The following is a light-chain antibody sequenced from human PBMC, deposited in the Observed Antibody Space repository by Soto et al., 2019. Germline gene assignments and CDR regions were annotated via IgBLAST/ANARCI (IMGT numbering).Light chain of an antibody. J-gene: IGKJ1*01. CDR1: KSVSTNN. V-gene: IGKV3-20*01. Sequence: IVLMQSPGTLSSSPGERSTLSCRASKSVSTNNLAWYQQRAGQAPRLLIYGASRRATGIPERFSGSGSGTDFTLTISRLEPEDLEVYYCQQYDNSVWTFGQGTKVDIK. CDR3: QQYDNSVWT. CDR2: GAS.